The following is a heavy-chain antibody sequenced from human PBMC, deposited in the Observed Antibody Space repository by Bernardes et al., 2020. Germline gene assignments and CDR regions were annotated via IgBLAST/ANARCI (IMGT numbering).Heavy chain of an antibody. V-gene: IGHV4-34*01. D-gene: IGHD2-2*02. J-gene: IGHJ1*01. Sequence: TLYLTSAFYGGSFSCYYCSLLRQPPGKGLEWIGEINHSGSTNYNPSLKSRVTISVDTSKNQFSLKLSSVTAADTAVYYCASAYCSSTSCYRDYFQHWGQGTLVTVSS. CDR1: GGSFSCYY. CDR2: INHSGST. CDR3: ASAYCSSTSCYRDYFQH.